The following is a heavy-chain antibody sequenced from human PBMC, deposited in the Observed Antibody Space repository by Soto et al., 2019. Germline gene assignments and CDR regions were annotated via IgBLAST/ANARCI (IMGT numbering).Heavy chain of an antibody. D-gene: IGHD3-10*01. CDR1: GFTFTRYG. J-gene: IGHJ4*02. V-gene: IGHV3-30*18. Sequence: GGSLRLSCAASGFTFTRYGMHWIRQAPGKGPEWVAVISYDGSIKKYGNSVKGRFTISRDNSKNTVYLQMTSLRGDDTAVYYCAKEVQSTYGWPFDYWGQGTMVTVYS. CDR3: AKEVQSTYGWPFDY. CDR2: ISYDGSIK.